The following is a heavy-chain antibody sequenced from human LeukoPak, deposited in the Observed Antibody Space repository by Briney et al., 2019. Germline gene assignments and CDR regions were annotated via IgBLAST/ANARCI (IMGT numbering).Heavy chain of an antibody. CDR2: IYYSGST. Sequence: SQTLSLTCTVSGGPISSGDYYWSWIRQPPGKGLEWIGYIYYSGSTYYNPSLKSRVTISVDTSKNQFSLKLSSVTAADTAVYYCARLGGYSYGGNFDYWGQGTLVTVSS. D-gene: IGHD5-18*01. CDR1: GGPISSGDYY. V-gene: IGHV4-30-4*08. J-gene: IGHJ4*02. CDR3: ARLGGYSYGGNFDY.